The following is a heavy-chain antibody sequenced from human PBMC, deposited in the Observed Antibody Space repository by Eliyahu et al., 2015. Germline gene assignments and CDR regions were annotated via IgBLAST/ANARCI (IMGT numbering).Heavy chain of an antibody. CDR3: ARAPPFDFWSGPNEANAFDI. Sequence: QVQLVQSGSELKXPGASXKVSCKASGYXFTXXAMNWVRQAPGQGLEWMXWINTNTGNPTYAQGFTGRFVFSLDTSVSTAYLQISSLKAEDTAVYYCARAPPFDFWSGPNEANAFDIWGQGTMVTVSS. CDR1: GYXFTXXA. D-gene: IGHD3-3*01. CDR2: INTNTGNP. V-gene: IGHV7-4-1*02. J-gene: IGHJ3*02.